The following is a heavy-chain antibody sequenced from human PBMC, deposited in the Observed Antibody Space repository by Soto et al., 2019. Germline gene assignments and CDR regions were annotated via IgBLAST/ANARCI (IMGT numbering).Heavy chain of an antibody. J-gene: IGHJ6*02. CDR2: IYSGGST. CDR3: ARGSSSWANYYYYGMDV. D-gene: IGHD6-13*01. V-gene: IGHV3-66*01. Sequence: GGSLRLSCAASGFTVSSNYMSWVRQAPGKGLEWVSVIYSGGSTYYADSVKGRFTISRDNSKNTLYLQMNSLRAEDTAVYYCARGSSSWANYYYYGMDVWGQGTTVTV. CDR1: GFTVSSNY.